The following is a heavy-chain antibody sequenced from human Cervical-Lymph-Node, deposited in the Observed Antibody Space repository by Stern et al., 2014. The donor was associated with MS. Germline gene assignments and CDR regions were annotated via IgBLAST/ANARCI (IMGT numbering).Heavy chain of an antibody. Sequence: EVQLVESGGGIVQPGGSLMISCVASGFNFRTYWMHWGRQGPGKGLEWVSRINGDGTVLTYADSVRGRFTISRNNANNTMSLQLDNLRVEDTAIYYCASAYRASWGQGTLVTVST. CDR1: GFNFRTYW. D-gene: IGHD1-1*01. V-gene: IGHV3-74*02. J-gene: IGHJ4*02. CDR2: INGDGTVL. CDR3: ASAYRAS.